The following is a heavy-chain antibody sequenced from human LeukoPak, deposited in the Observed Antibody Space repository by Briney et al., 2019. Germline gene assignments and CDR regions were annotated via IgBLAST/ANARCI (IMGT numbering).Heavy chain of an antibody. D-gene: IGHD2-21*02. CDR1: GFTYSSYS. CDR3: AREPPQLIVVVTAGMDV. J-gene: IGHJ6*02. Sequence: GGSLRLPCAASGFTYSSYSMNWVRQAPGKGLEWVSSISSSSSYIYYADSVKGRFTISRDNAKNSLYLQMNSLRAEDTAVYYCAREPPQLIVVVTAGMDVWGQGTTVTVSS. CDR2: ISSSSSYI. V-gene: IGHV3-21*01.